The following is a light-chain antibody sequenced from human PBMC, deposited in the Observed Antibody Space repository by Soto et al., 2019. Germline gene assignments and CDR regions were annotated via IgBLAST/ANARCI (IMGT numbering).Light chain of an antibody. CDR2: KTS. V-gene: IGKV1-5*03. CDR3: HQYNSYWT. CDR1: QSIGSW. Sequence: DTHMIHSPSTLSSSLVDRVTITCRASQSIGSWLAWYQQKPGKAPKLLIYKTSILENGVPSRFSGSGSGTEFTLSISSLQTDDFATYYCHQYNSYWTFGQGTKVDIK. J-gene: IGKJ1*01.